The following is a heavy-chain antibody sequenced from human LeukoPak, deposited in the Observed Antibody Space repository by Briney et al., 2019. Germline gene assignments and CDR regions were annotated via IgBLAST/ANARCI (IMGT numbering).Heavy chain of an antibody. CDR1: GYTFTSYD. J-gene: IGHJ6*02. D-gene: IGHD2-8*01. CDR3: ARGAGYCTNGVCYYYGMDV. V-gene: IGHV1-8*01. CDR2: MNPKSGNT. Sequence: GASVKVSCKASGYTFTSYDINWVRQAPGQGLEWMGWMNPKSGNTGYAQKFQGRVTMTRNTSISTAYMELSSLRSEDTAVYYCARGAGYCTNGVCYYYGMDVWGQGTTVTVSS.